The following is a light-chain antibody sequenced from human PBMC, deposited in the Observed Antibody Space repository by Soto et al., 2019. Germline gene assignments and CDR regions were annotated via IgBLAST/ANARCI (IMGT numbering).Light chain of an antibody. CDR2: GNI. V-gene: IGLV1-40*01. CDR1: SSNIGAGYD. Sequence: QSVLTQPPSVSGAPVQRVTISCTGSSSNIGAGYDVHWYQQRPGTAPKLLIFGNINRPSGVPDRFSGSKSGTSASLAITGLQDEDEGDYYCQSYDSTLSARYVFGTGTKLTVL. CDR3: QSYDSTLSARYV. J-gene: IGLJ1*01.